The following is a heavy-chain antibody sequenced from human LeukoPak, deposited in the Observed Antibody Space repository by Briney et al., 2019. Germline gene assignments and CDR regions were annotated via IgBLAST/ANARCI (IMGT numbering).Heavy chain of an antibody. CDR2: IIPILGIA. V-gene: IGHV1-69*04. CDR3: ARGLSYSGYETDY. D-gene: IGHD5-12*01. J-gene: IGHJ4*02. Sequence: SVTVSCKASGGTFSSYAISWVRQAPGQGLAWMGRIIPILGIANYAQKFQGRVTITADKSTSTAYMELSSLRSEDTAVYYCARGLSYSGYETDYWGQGTLVTVSS. CDR1: GGTFSSYA.